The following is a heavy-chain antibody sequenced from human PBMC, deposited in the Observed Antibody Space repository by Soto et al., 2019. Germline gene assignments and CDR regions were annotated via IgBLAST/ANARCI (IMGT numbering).Heavy chain of an antibody. J-gene: IGHJ4*02. V-gene: IGHV1-18*04. CDR1: GYSFTNYG. Sequence: QIQLVQSGAEVKEPGASVKVSCKTSGYSFTNYGVTWVRQVPGQGPEWMAWISANNGNTNYGPNFQGRVSVTTDTSTSTAYMELRSLRSDDTGVYYCARCGREYYYDTGSYHPFDYWGQGTLISVSS. CDR3: ARCGREYYYDTGSYHPFDY. CDR2: ISANNGNT. D-gene: IGHD3-22*01.